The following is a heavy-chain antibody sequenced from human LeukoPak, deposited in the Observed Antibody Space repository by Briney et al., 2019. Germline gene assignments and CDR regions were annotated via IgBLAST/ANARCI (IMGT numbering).Heavy chain of an antibody. D-gene: IGHD2-21*01. CDR3: ARDIPGGLALFH. Sequence: SETLSLTCTVSGGSISSHYWSWIRQPPGKGLEWIGYIYYSGSTNYNPSLKSRVTISVDTSKNQFSLKLSSVTAADTAVYYCARDIPGGLALFHWGQGTLVTVSS. V-gene: IGHV4-59*11. CDR2: IYYSGST. J-gene: IGHJ4*02. CDR1: GGSISSHY.